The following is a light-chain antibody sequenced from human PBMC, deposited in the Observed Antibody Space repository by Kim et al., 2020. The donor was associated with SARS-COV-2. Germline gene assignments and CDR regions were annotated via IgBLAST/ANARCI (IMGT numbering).Light chain of an antibody. J-gene: IGLJ1*01. V-gene: IGLV2-8*01. Sequence: GQSVTISCTGTSSDVGGYNYVSWYKQHPGKAPKLMIYEVSKRPSGVPDRFSGSKSGNTASLTASGLQAEDEADYYCSSYAGSNTYVFGTGTKVTVL. CDR3: SSYAGSNTYV. CDR2: EVS. CDR1: SSDVGGYNY.